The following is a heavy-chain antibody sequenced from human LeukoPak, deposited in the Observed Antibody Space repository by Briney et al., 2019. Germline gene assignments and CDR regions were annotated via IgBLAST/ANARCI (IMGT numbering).Heavy chain of an antibody. CDR1: GYTFTGYY. V-gene: IGHV1-2*04. CDR2: INPNSGGT. D-gene: IGHD3-10*01. CDR3: ARGGSGSYFSWLDP. J-gene: IGHJ5*02. Sequence: ASVKVSRKASGYTFTGYYIHWVRQAPGQGLECVGWINPNSGGTNYAQKFQGWVTMTRDTSISTAYMELSRLRSDDTAVYYCARGGSGSYFSWLDPWGQGTLVTVSS.